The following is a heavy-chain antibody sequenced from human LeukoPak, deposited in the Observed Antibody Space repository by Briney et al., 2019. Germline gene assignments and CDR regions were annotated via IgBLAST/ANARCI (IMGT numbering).Heavy chain of an antibody. D-gene: IGHD3-22*01. Sequence: SETLSLTCTVSGGSISSSSYYWGWIRQPPGKGLEWIGSIYYNGSTYYNPSLKSRVTISVDTSKNQFSLKLSSVTAADTAVYYCARARYYYDSSGYYLDAFDIWGQGTMVTVSS. J-gene: IGHJ3*02. CDR3: ARARYYYDSSGYYLDAFDI. CDR2: IYYNGST. CDR1: GGSISSSSYY. V-gene: IGHV4-39*07.